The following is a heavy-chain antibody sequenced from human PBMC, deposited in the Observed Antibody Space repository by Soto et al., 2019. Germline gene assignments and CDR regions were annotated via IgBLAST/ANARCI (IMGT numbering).Heavy chain of an antibody. Sequence: EVQLVESGGGLVQPGGSLRLSCAASGFTFSSYWMHWVRQAPGKGLVWVSRINSDGSSTTYADSVKGRFTISSDNAKNLLYMQMNRLSAEDPAVYYCARVETCSSSSCYSVFDYWGQGTLVTVSS. J-gene: IGHJ4*02. CDR2: INSDGSST. CDR3: ARVETCSSSSCYSVFDY. V-gene: IGHV3-74*03. CDR1: GFTFSSYW. D-gene: IGHD2-2*01.